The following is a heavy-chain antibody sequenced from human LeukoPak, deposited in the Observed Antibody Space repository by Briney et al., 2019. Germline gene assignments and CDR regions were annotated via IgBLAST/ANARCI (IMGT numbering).Heavy chain of an antibody. CDR3: ASPSSGQSFDI. CDR1: GFTFDDYA. Sequence: PGGSLRLSCAASGFTFDDYAMHWVRQAPGKGLEWVSLISGDGGSTYYADSVKGRFSISRDKSKNTVFLQMSSLKAEDTAVYYCASPSSGQSFDIWGQGTTVTVSS. J-gene: IGHJ3*02. CDR2: ISGDGGST. V-gene: IGHV3-43*02. D-gene: IGHD3-22*01.